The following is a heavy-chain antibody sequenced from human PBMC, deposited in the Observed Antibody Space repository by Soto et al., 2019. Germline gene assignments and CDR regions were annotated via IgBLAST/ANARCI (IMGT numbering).Heavy chain of an antibody. CDR2: INGAADVT. Sequence: GGSLRLSCVASGFTFGDSWMHWVRQAPGKGLEWVSRINGAADVTNYADSVKGRFTFSRDNAKNTVFLHVNSLTDEDTAVYFCARGGAMGVDYWGQGTLVTVSS. CDR3: ARGGAMGVDY. V-gene: IGHV3-74*01. CDR1: GFTFGDSW. D-gene: IGHD1-26*01. J-gene: IGHJ4*02.